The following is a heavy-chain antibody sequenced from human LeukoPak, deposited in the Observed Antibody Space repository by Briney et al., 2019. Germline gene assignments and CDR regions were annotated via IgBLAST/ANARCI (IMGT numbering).Heavy chain of an antibody. CDR1: GGSIRSYY. V-gene: IGHV4-59*01. J-gene: IGHJ5*02. CDR2: SSYSGAT. CDR3: ARDRVAGWFDP. Sequence: PSETLSLTCTVSGGSIRSYYWSWIRQPPGKGLEGIGYSSYSGATNYNPSLKSRVTISVDTTKNQFSLRMSSVTAADTAVYYCARDRVAGWFDPWGQGTLVTVSS. D-gene: IGHD3-3*01.